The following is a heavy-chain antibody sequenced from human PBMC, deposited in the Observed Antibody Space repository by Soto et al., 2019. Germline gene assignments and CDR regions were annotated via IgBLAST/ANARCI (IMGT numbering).Heavy chain of an antibody. J-gene: IGHJ4*02. CDR1: GFTFSSYW. CDR3: ATENSSSWSFCVDY. Sequence: PGGSLRLSCAGSGFTFSSYWMSWVRQAPGKGLEWVANIKQDGSEKYYVDSVKGRFTISRDNAKNSLYLQMNSLRAEDTAVYYCATENSSSWSFCVDYWGQGTLVTVSS. CDR2: IKQDGSEK. V-gene: IGHV3-7*01. D-gene: IGHD6-13*01.